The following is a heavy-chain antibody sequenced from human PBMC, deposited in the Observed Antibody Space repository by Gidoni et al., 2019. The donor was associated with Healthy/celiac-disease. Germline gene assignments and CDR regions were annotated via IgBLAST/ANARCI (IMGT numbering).Heavy chain of an antibody. CDR3: ARVHYDILTGYYKKGWFDY. V-gene: IGHV4-34*01. Sequence: QVQLQPWRAGLLKPSETLSLTCAVYGGSFRCYYWSWIRQPPGQGLEWIGENNHSGSTNYNQSLKSRVTISVDTSKNQFSLKLSSVTAADTAVYYCARVHYDILTGYYKKGWFDYWGQGTLVTVSS. CDR1: GGSFRCYY. J-gene: IGHJ4*02. CDR2: NNHSGST. D-gene: IGHD3-9*01.